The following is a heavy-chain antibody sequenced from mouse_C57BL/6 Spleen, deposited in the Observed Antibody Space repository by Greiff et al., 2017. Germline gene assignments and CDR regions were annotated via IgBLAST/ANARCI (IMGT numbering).Heavy chain of an antibody. Sequence: VQLQQPGAELVKPGASVKLSCKASGYTFTSYWMHWVKQRPGRGLEWIGRIDPNSGGTKYNAKFKSKATLTVDNPSSTAYMQLSSLTSEDSAVYYCARWDYYGSSYGWYFDVWGTGTTVTVSS. J-gene: IGHJ1*03. D-gene: IGHD1-1*01. V-gene: IGHV1-72*01. CDR3: ARWDYYGSSYGWYFDV. CDR2: IDPNSGGT. CDR1: GYTFTSYW.